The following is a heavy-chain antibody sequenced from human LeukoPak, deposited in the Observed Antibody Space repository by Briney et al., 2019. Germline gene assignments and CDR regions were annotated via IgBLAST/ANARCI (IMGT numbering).Heavy chain of an antibody. J-gene: IGHJ3*02. Sequence: SETLSLTYAVSGGSISSSNWWSWVRQPPGKGLEWIGEIYHSGSTNYNPSLKSRVTISVDKSKNQFSLKLSSVTAADTAVYYCARRAAAVADAFDIWGQGTMVTVSS. CDR3: ARRAAAVADAFDI. CDR2: IYHSGST. V-gene: IGHV4-4*02. D-gene: IGHD6-13*01. CDR1: GGSISSSNW.